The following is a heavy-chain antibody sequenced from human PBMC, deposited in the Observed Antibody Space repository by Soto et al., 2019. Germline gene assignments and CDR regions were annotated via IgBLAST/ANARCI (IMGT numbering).Heavy chain of an antibody. CDR2: IKQDGSEK. J-gene: IGHJ3*02. CDR3: ARDWGYCGGDCSPSDAFDI. D-gene: IGHD2-21*02. V-gene: IGHV3-7*01. CDR1: GFTFSSYW. Sequence: EVQLVESGGGLVQPGGSLRLSCAASGFTFSSYWMSWVRQAPGKGLEWVANIKQDGSEKYYVDSVKGRFTISRDNAKNSLYLQMNSLRAEDTAVYYCARDWGYCGGDCSPSDAFDIWGQGTMVTVSS.